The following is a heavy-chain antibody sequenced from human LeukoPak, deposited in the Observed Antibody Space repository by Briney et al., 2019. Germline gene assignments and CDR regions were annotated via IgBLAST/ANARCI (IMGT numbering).Heavy chain of an antibody. J-gene: IGHJ4*02. CDR2: IWYDGTSK. V-gene: IGHV3-33*01. Sequence: GGSLRLSCAASGFSLSAYGVQWVRQAPGKGLEWVAVIWYDGTSKDYADSVKGRFTFSRDNSKNTLYLQMNSLTVEDTAVYYCARSQSSSLIDYWGQGTLVTVSS. CDR3: ARSQSSSLIDY. D-gene: IGHD6-13*01. CDR1: GFSLSAYG.